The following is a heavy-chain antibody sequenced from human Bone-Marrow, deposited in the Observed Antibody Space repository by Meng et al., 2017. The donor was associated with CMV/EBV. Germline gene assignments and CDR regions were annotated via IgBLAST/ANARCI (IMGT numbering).Heavy chain of an antibody. J-gene: IGHJ3*02. V-gene: IGHV5-51*01. D-gene: IGHD1-26*01. CDR1: GYSFTNYW. CDR2: IYPSDSDT. CDR3: TRRFNPPSGSYQRWGAFDI. Sequence: KVSCKASGYSFTNYWIGWVRQMPGKGLEWMGIIYPSDSDTRYSPSFQGQVTLSADKSSNTAYLQRSILNASDTAMYYGTRRFNPPSGSYQRWGAFDIWGQGTMVTVSS.